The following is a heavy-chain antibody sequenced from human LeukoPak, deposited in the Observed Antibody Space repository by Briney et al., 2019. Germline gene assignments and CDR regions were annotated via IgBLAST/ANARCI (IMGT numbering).Heavy chain of an antibody. CDR3: ARVSSGSSSWSGYYYGMDV. CDR1: GFTFSSYA. CDR2: ISSSSSTI. Sequence: GSLRLSCAASGFTFSSYAMSWVRQAPGKGLEWVSYISSSSSTIYYADSVKGRFTISRDNAKNSVYLQMNSLRAEDTAVYYCARVSSGSSSWSGYYYGMDVWGQGTTVTVSS. J-gene: IGHJ6*02. D-gene: IGHD6-13*01. V-gene: IGHV3-48*01.